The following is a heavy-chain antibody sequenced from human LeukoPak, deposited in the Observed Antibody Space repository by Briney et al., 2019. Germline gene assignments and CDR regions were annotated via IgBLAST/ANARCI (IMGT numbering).Heavy chain of an antibody. V-gene: IGHV3-21*01. J-gene: IGHJ4*02. CDR1: GFTFSSYS. CDR2: ISSSSSYI. D-gene: IGHD6-19*01. CDR3: ARDKETGYSSGWYI. Sequence: GGSLRLSCAASGFTFSSYSMNWVRQAPGQGLEWVSSISSSSSYIYYADSVKGRFTISRDNAKNSLYLQMNSLRAEDTAVYYCARDKETGYSSGWYIWGQGTLVTVSS.